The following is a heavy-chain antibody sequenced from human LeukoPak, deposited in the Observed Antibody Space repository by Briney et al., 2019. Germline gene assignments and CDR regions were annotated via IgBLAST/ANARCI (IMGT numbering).Heavy chain of an antibody. CDR1: GFTFSAFS. CDR3: ARDSKGYSYGYRGGYYQYYYMDV. CDR2: ISNTGSSI. D-gene: IGHD5-18*01. Sequence: PGGSLRLSCVASGFTFSAFSMTWVRQAPGKGLEWVAYISNTGSSIYYADSVKGRFTISRYNAKNSLYLQMTSLRAEDTAVYYCARDSKGYSYGYRGGYYQYYYMDVWGKGTTVTVSS. J-gene: IGHJ6*03. V-gene: IGHV3-48*04.